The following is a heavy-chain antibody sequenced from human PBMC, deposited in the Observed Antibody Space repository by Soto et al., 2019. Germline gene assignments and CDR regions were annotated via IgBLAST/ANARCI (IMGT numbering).Heavy chain of an antibody. CDR3: AREPDYYYGSGSYLDAFDI. D-gene: IGHD3-10*01. V-gene: IGHV4-31*03. J-gene: IGHJ3*02. CDR1: GGSISSGGYY. Sequence: QVQLQESGPGLVKPSQTLSLTCTVSGGSISSGGYYWSCIRQHPGKGLEWIGYIYYSGSTYYNPSLKSRVTISVDTSKNQFSLKLSSVTAADTAVYYCAREPDYYYGSGSYLDAFDIWGQGTMVTVSS. CDR2: IYYSGST.